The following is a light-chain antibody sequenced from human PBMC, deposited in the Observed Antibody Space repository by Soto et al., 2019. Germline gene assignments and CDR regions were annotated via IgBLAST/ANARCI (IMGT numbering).Light chain of an antibody. CDR1: QSISSY. Sequence: DIQMTQSPSSLSSSLGDRVTITCRASQSISSYLNWYQQKPGKAPKLLIYAASSLQSGVPSRFSGSGSGTDGTLTISSLQTEDGATYYCQQSYSTPITFGQGTRLEIK. CDR3: QQSYSTPIT. CDR2: AAS. J-gene: IGKJ5*01. V-gene: IGKV1-39*01.